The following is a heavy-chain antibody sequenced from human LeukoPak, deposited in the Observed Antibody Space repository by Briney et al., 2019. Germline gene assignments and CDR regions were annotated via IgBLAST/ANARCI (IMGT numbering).Heavy chain of an antibody. CDR3: ARHSNPHQHLPYYFDY. CDR2: IYYSGSS. V-gene: IGHV4-59*08. Sequence: PSETLSLTCTVSGGSIKNYYWSWIRQPPGKGLEWIGYIYYSGSSNYNPSLKSRVTISGDTSKNQFSLKLSSVTAADTAVYFCARHSNPHQHLPYYFDYWGQGTLVTVSS. CDR1: GGSIKNYY. J-gene: IGHJ4*02. D-gene: IGHD2-8*01.